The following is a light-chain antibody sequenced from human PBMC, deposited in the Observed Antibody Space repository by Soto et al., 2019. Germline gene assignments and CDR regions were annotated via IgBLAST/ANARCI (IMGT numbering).Light chain of an antibody. J-gene: IGKJ2*01. CDR1: QSISSN. Sequence: EIVMTQSPATLSMSPGERATLSCRASQSISSNLAWYQQKPGQAPRLLIYGASNRATGIPARFSGGGSETEFTLTISSLQSEDFAVYYCQQYDTWPPTYTLGQGTKLEIK. CDR2: GAS. CDR3: QQYDTWPPTYT. V-gene: IGKV3-15*01.